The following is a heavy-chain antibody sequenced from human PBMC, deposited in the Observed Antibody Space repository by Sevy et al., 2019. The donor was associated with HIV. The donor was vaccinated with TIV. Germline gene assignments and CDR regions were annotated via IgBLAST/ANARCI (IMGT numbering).Heavy chain of an antibody. CDR2: ITLSGSST. D-gene: IGHD6-19*01. Sequence: GGSLRLSCTASGFTFSNYEMHWVRQAPGMGLEWVSYITLSGSSTYYADSVKGRFTISRDNAKNSLYLQMNSLRAEDTAVYYCARDRQGITVAGTAIDYWGQGTLVTVSS. CDR3: ARDRQGITVAGTAIDY. J-gene: IGHJ4*02. V-gene: IGHV3-48*03. CDR1: GFTFSNYE.